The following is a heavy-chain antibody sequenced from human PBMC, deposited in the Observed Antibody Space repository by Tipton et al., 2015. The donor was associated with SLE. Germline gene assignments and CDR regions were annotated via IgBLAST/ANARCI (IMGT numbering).Heavy chain of an antibody. V-gene: IGHV4-39*07. CDR3: ARAIAYQQLAPMDV. CDR2: IYYSGST. Sequence: TLSLTCTVSGGSISSSSYYWGWIRQPPGKGLEWIGSIYYSGSTYYNASLKSRVTTSVDTSKNQFSLKLSSVTAADTAVYYCARAIAYQQLAPMDVWGKGTTVTVSS. CDR1: GGSISSSSYY. J-gene: IGHJ6*03. D-gene: IGHD6-13*01.